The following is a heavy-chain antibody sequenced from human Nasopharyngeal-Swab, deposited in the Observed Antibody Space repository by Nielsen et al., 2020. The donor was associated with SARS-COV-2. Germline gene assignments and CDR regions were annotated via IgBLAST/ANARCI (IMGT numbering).Heavy chain of an antibody. V-gene: IGHV3-20*04. CDR3: TTVGIVVVPAAVDYYYYYMDV. J-gene: IGHJ6*03. Sequence: GGSLRLSCAASGFTFDDYGMSWVRQSPGKGLEWVSGINWNGGSTGYADSVKGRFTISRDNAKNSLYLQMNSLKTEDTAVYYCTTVGIVVVPAAVDYYYYYMDVWGKGTTVTVSS. CDR1: GFTFDDYG. CDR2: INWNGGST. D-gene: IGHD2-2*01.